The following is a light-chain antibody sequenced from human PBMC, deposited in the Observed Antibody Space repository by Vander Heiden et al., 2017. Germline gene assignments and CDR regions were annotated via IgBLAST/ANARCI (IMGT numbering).Light chain of an antibody. Sequence: IHMTQSPSSLSASVGDRVTITCRASQDISNYLTWYQQKPGKVPKLLIYAASTLQSGVPSRFSGSGSGTDFTLTISSLQPEDIATYYCQKYNSAPQTFGRGTKVEIK. CDR2: AAS. V-gene: IGKV1-27*01. J-gene: IGKJ4*02. CDR3: QKYNSAPQT. CDR1: QDISNY.